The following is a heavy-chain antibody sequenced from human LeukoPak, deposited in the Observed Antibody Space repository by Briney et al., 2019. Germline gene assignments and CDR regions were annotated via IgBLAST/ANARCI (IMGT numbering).Heavy chain of an antibody. V-gene: IGHV1-69*13. CDR1: GYTFTGYY. Sequence: SVKVSCKASGYTFTGYYMHWVRQAPGQGLEWMGGIIPIFGTANYAQKFQGRVTITADESTSTAYMELSSLRSEDTAVYYCASGRPGSGSYYNYWGQGTLVTVSS. D-gene: IGHD3-10*01. J-gene: IGHJ4*02. CDR3: ASGRPGSGSYYNY. CDR2: IIPIFGTA.